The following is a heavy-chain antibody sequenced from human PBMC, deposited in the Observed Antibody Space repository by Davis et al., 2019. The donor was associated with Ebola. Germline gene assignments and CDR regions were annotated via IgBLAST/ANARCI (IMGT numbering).Heavy chain of an antibody. CDR1: GFTFDDYA. V-gene: IGHV3-9*01. CDR3: ARDLHSYESVFRLMGY. Sequence: GGSLRLSCAASGFTFDDYAMHWVRQAPGKGLEWVSGISWNSGRIGYADSVTGRFTISRANAKKSLYLQMNSLRAEDTAVYYCARDLHSYESVFRLMGYWGQGTLVTVSS. CDR2: ISWNSGRI. D-gene: IGHD5-18*01. J-gene: IGHJ4*02.